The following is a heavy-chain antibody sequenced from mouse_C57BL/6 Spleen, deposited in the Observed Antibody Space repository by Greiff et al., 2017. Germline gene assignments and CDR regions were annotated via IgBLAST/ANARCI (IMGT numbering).Heavy chain of an antibody. CDR3: ARDYPAYYYGSSYEAWFAY. J-gene: IGHJ3*01. Sequence: VQLKESGGGLVKPGGSLKLSCAASGFTFSSYAMSWVRQTPEKRLEWVATISDGGSYTYYPANVKGRFTISRDNAKNNLYLQMSHLKSEDTAMYYCARDYPAYYYGSSYEAWFAYWGQGTLVTVSA. CDR2: ISDGGSYT. CDR1: GFTFSSYA. D-gene: IGHD1-1*01. V-gene: IGHV5-4*01.